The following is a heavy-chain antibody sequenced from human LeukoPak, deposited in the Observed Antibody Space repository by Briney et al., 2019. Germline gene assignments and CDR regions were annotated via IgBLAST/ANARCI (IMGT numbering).Heavy chain of an antibody. CDR2: IIPILGIA. CDR3: ARESSYYGSGSYYNVGAFDI. V-gene: IGHV1-69*04. Sequence: EASVKVSCKASGYTFTSYDINWVRQATGQGLEWMGRIIPILGIANYAQKFQGRVTITADKSTSTAYMELSSLRSEDTAVYYCARESSYYGSGSYYNVGAFDIWGQGTMVTVSS. D-gene: IGHD3-10*01. CDR1: GYTFTSYD. J-gene: IGHJ3*02.